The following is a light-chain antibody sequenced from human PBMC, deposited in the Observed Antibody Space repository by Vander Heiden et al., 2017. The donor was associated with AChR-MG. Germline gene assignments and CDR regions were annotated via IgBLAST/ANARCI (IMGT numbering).Light chain of an antibody. CDR3: QQVYDFPPGST. CDR1: QDIPNS. V-gene: IGKV1-33*01. J-gene: IGKJ1*01. Sequence: DIQMTQSPSSLSASVGDRVTITCQASQDIPNSLNWYQQKPGKAPKLLIYGESTLETGVPSRFNVGGSGTHFTFTIMSLQPADLATYYCQQVYDFPPGSTVGQGNKVEIK. CDR2: GES.